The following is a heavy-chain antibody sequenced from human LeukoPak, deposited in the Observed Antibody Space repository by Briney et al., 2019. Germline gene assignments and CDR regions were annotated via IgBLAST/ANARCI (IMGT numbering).Heavy chain of an antibody. D-gene: IGHD3-10*01. V-gene: IGHV3-48*02. CDR2: ISSSSSTI. Sequence: PGGSLRLSCAASGFTFSSDSVNWVRQAPGKGLEWVSYISSSSSTIYYADSVKGRFTISRDNAKNSLYLQMNSLRDEDTAVYYCARDRIWFGESSYYYGMDVWGQGTTVTVSS. CDR1: GFTFSSDS. J-gene: IGHJ6*02. CDR3: ARDRIWFGESSYYYGMDV.